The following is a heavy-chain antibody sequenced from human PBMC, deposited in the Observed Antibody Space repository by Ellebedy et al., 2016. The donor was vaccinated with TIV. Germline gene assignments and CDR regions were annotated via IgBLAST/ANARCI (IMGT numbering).Heavy chain of an antibody. D-gene: IGHD4-17*01. CDR3: ARHGGTYGDYVPPFDY. CDR2: IYYSGST. V-gene: IGHV4-59*08. Sequence: MPSETLSLTCTVSGGSISSYYWSWIRQPPGKGLEWIGYIYYSGSTYYNPSLKSRVTISVDTSKNQFSLKLSSVTAADTAVYYCARHGGTYGDYVPPFDYWGQGTLVTVSS. CDR1: GGSISSYY. J-gene: IGHJ4*02.